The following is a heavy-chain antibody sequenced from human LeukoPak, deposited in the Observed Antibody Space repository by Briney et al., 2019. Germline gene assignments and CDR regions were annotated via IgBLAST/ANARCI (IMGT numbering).Heavy chain of an antibody. CDR3: AVQSAAVGTIDY. CDR2: INTSGST. J-gene: IGHJ4*02. Sequence: SETLSLTCTVSGGSISSYYWSWIRQPAGKGLEWIGRINTSGSTSYNPSLKSRVTMSVDTSKNQFSLKLSSVTAADTAVYYCAVQSAAVGTIDYWGQGTPVTVSS. V-gene: IGHV4-4*07. D-gene: IGHD6-13*01. CDR1: GGSISSYY.